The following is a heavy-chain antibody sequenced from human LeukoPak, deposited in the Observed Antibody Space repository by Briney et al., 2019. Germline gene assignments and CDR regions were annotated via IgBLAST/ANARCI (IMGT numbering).Heavy chain of an antibody. CDR2: IIPILGIA. J-gene: IGHJ4*02. CDR1: GGTFSSYT. CDR3: ARYDFWSGYYFDY. Sequence: SVKVSCEASGGTFSSYTISWVRQAPGQGLEWMGRIIPILGIANYAQKFQGRVTITADKSTSTAYMELSSLRSEDTAVYYCARYDFWSGYYFDYWGQGTLVTVSS. V-gene: IGHV1-69*02. D-gene: IGHD3-3*01.